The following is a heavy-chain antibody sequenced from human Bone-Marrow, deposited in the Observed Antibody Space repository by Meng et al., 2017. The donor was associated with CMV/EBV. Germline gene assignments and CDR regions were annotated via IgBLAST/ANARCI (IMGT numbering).Heavy chain of an antibody. CDR1: GFTFSSYS. J-gene: IGHJ3*02. V-gene: IGHV3-21*01. CDR3: ASQKRPDAFDI. CDR2: ISSSSSYI. Sequence: GESLKISCAASGFTFSSYSMNWVRQAPGKGLEWVSSISSSSSYIYYADSVKGRFTISRDNAKNSLYLQMNSLRAEDTAVFYCASQKRPDAFDIWGQGTMVTVSS.